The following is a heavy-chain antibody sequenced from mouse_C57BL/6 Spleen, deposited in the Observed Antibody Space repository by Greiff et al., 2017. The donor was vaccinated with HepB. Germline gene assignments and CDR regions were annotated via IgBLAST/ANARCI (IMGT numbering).Heavy chain of an antibody. Sequence: EVQLQESGPGLVKPSQSLSLTCSVTGYSITSGYYWNWIRQFPGNKLEWMGYISYDGSNNYNPSLKNRISITRDTSKNQFFLKLNSVTTEDTATYYCARGCYDYDAFAYWGQGTLVTVSA. CDR1: GYSITSGYY. CDR2: ISYDGSN. V-gene: IGHV3-6*01. CDR3: ARGCYDYDAFAY. D-gene: IGHD2-4*01. J-gene: IGHJ3*01.